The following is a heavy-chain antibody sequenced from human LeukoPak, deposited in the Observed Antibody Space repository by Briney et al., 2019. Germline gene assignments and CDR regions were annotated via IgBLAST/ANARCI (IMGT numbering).Heavy chain of an antibody. CDR3: AATPPYGSGSYYNY. V-gene: IGHV3-33*01. D-gene: IGHD3-10*01. CDR2: IWYDGSNK. Sequence: GGSLRLSCAASGFTFSSYGMHWVRQAPGKGLEWVAVIWYDGSNKYYADSVRGRFTISRDNSKNTLYLQMNSLRAEDTAVYYCAATPPYGSGSYYNYWGQGTLVTVSS. CDR1: GFTFSSYG. J-gene: IGHJ4*02.